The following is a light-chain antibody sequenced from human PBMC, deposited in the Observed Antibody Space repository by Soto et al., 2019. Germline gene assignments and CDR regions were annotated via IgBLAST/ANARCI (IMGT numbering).Light chain of an antibody. V-gene: IGKV3-15*01. CDR2: GAS. J-gene: IGKJ5*01. Sequence: EIVMTQSPATLSVSPGERATLSCRASENIYTNLAWYQQKPGQAPRLLFYGASTRATGLPARFSVSVSGTEGTITINRLKEEDAAVYYCQQYYNWPRTFGQGTRLEIK. CDR1: ENIYTN. CDR3: QQYYNWPRT.